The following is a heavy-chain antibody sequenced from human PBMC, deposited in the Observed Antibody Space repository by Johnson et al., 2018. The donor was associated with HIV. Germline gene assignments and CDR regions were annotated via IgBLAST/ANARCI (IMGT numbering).Heavy chain of an antibody. CDR2: ISWNSGSL. CDR3: ARGVVPDPFDI. D-gene: IGHD2-15*01. Sequence: VQLVESGGGLVQPGRSLRLSCAASGFTFDDYAMHWVRQTPGKGLEWVSGISWNSGSLGYADSVKGRFTISRDNAKNSLYLQMKSLRAEDTALYYCARGVVPDPFDIWGQGTMVTVSS. V-gene: IGHV3-9*01. J-gene: IGHJ3*02. CDR1: GFTFDDYA.